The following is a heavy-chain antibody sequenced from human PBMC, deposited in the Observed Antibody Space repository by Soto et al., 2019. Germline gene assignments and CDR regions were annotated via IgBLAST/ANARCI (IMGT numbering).Heavy chain of an antibody. D-gene: IGHD3-22*01. CDR2: ITGSGKTI. J-gene: IGHJ4*02. CDR1: GFTFSEYA. Sequence: DVQLLESGGGLVQPGGSLRLSCAASGFTFSEYAMIWVRQAPGKGQEWVSGITGSGKTIEYAASVKGRFSISRDNSKNTVYLQMNSLRAEDTAVYYCARGPYYYDSVGGWGQGTLVTVSS. CDR3: ARGPYYYDSVGG. V-gene: IGHV3-23*01.